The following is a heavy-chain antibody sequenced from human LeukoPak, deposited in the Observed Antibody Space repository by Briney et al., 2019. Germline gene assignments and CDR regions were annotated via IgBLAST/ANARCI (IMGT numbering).Heavy chain of an antibody. J-gene: IGHJ4*02. Sequence: PGGSLRLSCAASGFTFSSYSMNWVRQAPGKGLEWVSSISSSSSYIYYADSVKGRFTISRDNAKNSLYLQMNSLRAEDTAVYYCARGGDYDFWSGYTPYYFDYWGQGTLVTVSS. V-gene: IGHV3-21*01. CDR3: ARGGDYDFWSGYTPYYFDY. D-gene: IGHD3-3*01. CDR1: GFTFSSYS. CDR2: ISSSSSYI.